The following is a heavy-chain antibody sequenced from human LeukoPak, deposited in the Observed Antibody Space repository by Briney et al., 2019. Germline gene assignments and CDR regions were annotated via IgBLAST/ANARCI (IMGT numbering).Heavy chain of an antibody. D-gene: IGHD2-15*01. V-gene: IGHV4-34*01. CDR3: ARESPATPLTFDI. CDR1: GGSFSGYY. J-gene: IGHJ3*02. Sequence: SETLSLTCIVYGGSFSGYYWSWIRQPPGKGLEWIGEINHSGSTNYNPSLKSRVTISVDTSKNQFSLKLSSVTAADTAVYYCARESPATPLTFDIWGQGTMVTLSS. CDR2: INHSGST.